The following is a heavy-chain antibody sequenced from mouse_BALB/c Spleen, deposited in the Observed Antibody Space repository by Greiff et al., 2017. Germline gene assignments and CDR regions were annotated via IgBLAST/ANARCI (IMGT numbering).Heavy chain of an antibody. CDR2: ISSGGGRT. V-gene: IGHV5-12-1*01. CDR3: ARSIFRPSCMAY. D-gene: IGHD2-12*01. Sequence: EVQLVESGGGLVKPGGSLKLSCAASGFAFSSYDMSWVRQTPEKRLEWVAYISSGGGRTYYPDTVKGRFTISRDNAKNTLYLQMSSLKSEDTAMYYCARSIFRPSCMAYWGQGTPVTVSA. CDR1: GFAFSSYD. J-gene: IGHJ4*01.